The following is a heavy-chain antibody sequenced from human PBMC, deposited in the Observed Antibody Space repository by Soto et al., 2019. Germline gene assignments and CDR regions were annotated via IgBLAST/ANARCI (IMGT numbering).Heavy chain of an antibody. CDR1: GFTFSSYG. Sequence: GGSLRLSCAASGFTFSSYGMHWVRQAPGKGLEWVAVIWYDGSNKYYADSVKGRFTISRDNSKNTLYLQMNSLRAEDTAVYYCAREFYRSGSLSFDIWGQGTMVTVSS. CDR2: IWYDGSNK. CDR3: AREFYRSGSLSFDI. D-gene: IGHD3-22*01. J-gene: IGHJ3*02. V-gene: IGHV3-33*01.